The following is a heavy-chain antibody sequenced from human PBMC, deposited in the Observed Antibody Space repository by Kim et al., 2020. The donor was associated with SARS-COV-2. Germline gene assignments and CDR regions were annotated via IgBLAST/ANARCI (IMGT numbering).Heavy chain of an antibody. CDR2: IWYVGSNK. D-gene: IGHD6-19*01. J-gene: IGHJ4*02. V-gene: IGHV3-33*01. Sequence: GGSLRLSCAASGFTFSSYGMHWVRQAPGKGLEWVAVIWYVGSNKYYADSVKGRFTISRDNSKHTLYLQMNSLRADDTAVYYCAREGMALAGTGFYWGQGTLVTVSS. CDR1: GFTFSSYG. CDR3: AREGMALAGTGFY.